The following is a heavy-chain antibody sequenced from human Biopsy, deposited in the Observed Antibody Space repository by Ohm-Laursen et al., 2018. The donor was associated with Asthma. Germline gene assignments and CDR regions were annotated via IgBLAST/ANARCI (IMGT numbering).Heavy chain of an antibody. CDR3: SRAVTILQEWSGGMDV. Sequence: GASVKVSCKPSGDAFATYTYSWVRQAPGQGLEWLGGLSPMLGRPNYAERFQGRVTITADRSTSTAYMELSSLTIEDTAVYYCSRAVTILQEWSGGMDVWGQGTTVTVSS. D-gene: IGHD3-3*01. V-gene: IGHV1-69*10. J-gene: IGHJ6*02. CDR1: GDAFATYT. CDR2: LSPMLGRP.